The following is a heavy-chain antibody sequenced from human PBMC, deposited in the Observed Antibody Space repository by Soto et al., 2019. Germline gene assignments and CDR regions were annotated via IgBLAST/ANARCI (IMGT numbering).Heavy chain of an antibody. D-gene: IGHD3-10*01. CDR2: INHSGST. J-gene: IGHJ6*02. Sequence: PSETLSLTCAVYGGSFSGYYWSWIRQPPGKGLEWIGEINHSGSTNYNPSLKSRVTISVDTSKNQFSLKLSSVTAADTAVYYCARVTSGSYYRTYYYYGMDVWGQGTTGT. CDR3: ARVTSGSYYRTYYYYGMDV. CDR1: GGSFSGYY. V-gene: IGHV4-34*01.